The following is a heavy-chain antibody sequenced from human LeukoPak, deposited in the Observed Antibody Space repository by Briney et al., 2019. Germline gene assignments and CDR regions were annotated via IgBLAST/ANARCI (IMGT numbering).Heavy chain of an antibody. J-gene: IGHJ5*01. CDR2: IYPGDSDT. V-gene: IGHV5-51*01. CDR1: GYSFTSYW. CDR3: ARRQAAAGRGYWFDS. D-gene: IGHD6-13*01. Sequence: GESLQISCKGSGYSFTSYWIGWVRQMPGKGLEWMGIIYPGDSDTRYSPSFQGQVTISADKSISTAYLQWSSLKASDTAMYYCARRQAAAGRGYWFDSWGQGTLVTVSS.